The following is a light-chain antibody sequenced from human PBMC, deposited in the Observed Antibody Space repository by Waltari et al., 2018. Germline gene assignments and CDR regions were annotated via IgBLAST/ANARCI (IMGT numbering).Light chain of an antibody. CDR3: SSYTSSSFVV. J-gene: IGLJ2*01. V-gene: IGLV2-14*03. CDR2: AVS. CDR1: SSDVGGYNS. Sequence: QSALTQPASVSGSPGQSIPISCTGTSSDVGGYNSVSWYQQHPGEAPKLMIYAVSNRPSGVSNRFSGSKSDNTASLTISGLQAEDEADYYCSSYTSSSFVVFGGGTKLTVL.